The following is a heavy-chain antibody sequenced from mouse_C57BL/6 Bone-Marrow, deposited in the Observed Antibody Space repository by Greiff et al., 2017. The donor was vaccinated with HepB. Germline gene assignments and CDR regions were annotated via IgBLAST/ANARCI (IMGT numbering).Heavy chain of an antibody. J-gene: IGHJ4*01. CDR3: VSPYEYDGDYYAMDY. Sequence: EVQLVESGGGLVQPKGSLKLSCAASGFSFNTYAMNWVRQAPGKGLEWVARLRSKSNNYATYYADSVKDRFTISRDDSESMLYLQMNNLKTEDTAMYYCVSPYEYDGDYYAMDYWGQGTSVTVSS. CDR2: LRSKSNNYAT. D-gene: IGHD2-4*01. V-gene: IGHV10-1*01. CDR1: GFSFNTYA.